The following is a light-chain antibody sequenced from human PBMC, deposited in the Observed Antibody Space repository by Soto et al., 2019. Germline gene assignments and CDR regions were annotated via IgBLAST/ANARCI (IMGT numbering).Light chain of an antibody. Sequence: QSALTQPPSASGSPGQSVTISCTGTSSDVGGYNYVSWYQQHPGKAPKLIIFEVTKRPSGVPDRFSGSKSGNTASLTVSVLQAVDEADYYCSAFAGSNNYVVFGGGTKLTVL. CDR1: SSDVGGYNY. V-gene: IGLV2-8*01. CDR2: EVT. CDR3: SAFAGSNNYVV. J-gene: IGLJ2*01.